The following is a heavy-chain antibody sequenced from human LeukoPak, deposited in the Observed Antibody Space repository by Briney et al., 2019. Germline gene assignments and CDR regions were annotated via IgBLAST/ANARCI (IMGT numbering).Heavy chain of an antibody. V-gene: IGHV3-30-3*01. CDR2: ISYDGSNK. CDR3: ARGITRRKGTMIVVVNLLDY. D-gene: IGHD3-22*01. J-gene: IGHJ4*02. CDR1: GFTFSSYA. Sequence: GGSLRLSCAASGFTFSSYAMSWVRQAPGKGLEWVAVISYDGSNKYYADSVKGRFTISRDNSKNTLYLQMNSLRAEDTAVYYCARGITRRKGTMIVVVNLLDYWGQGTLVTVSS.